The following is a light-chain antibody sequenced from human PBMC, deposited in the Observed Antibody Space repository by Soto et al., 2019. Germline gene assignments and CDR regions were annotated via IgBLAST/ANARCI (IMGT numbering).Light chain of an antibody. V-gene: IGLV2-23*02. Sequence: QSVLTQPASVSVSPGQSITISCTGTSSDVGSYNLVSWYQQHPGKAPKLMIYEVSKRPSGVSNRFSGSKSGNTASLTISGLQAEDEADYYCCSYAGSSTWVFGGGTQLTVL. CDR1: SSDVGSYNL. CDR3: CSYAGSSTWV. CDR2: EVS. J-gene: IGLJ3*02.